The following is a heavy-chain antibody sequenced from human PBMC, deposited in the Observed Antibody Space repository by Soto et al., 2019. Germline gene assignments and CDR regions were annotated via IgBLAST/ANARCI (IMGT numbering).Heavy chain of an antibody. V-gene: IGHV1-69*12. J-gene: IGHJ6*02. Sequence: QVQLVQSGAEVKKPGSSVKVSCKASGGTFSSYAISWVRQAPGQGLERMGGIIPIFGTANYAQKFQGRVTITADESTSTAYMELSSLRSEDTAVYYCAILPAAQPYYYYGMDVWGQGTTVTVSS. D-gene: IGHD2-2*01. CDR2: IIPIFGTA. CDR3: AILPAAQPYYYYGMDV. CDR1: GGTFSSYA.